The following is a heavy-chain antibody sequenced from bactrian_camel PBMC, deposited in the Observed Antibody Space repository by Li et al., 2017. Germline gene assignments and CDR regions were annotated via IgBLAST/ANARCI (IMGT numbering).Heavy chain of an antibody. CDR3: GYGGFCSSYKFNY. J-gene: IGHJ4*01. Sequence: QLVESGGGSVQAGGSLRLSCAAAAFTYSRYVMGWFRQVPGMKREGVATIDSDGTTAYADSVKGRFTISRDNDKGTLYLQMNLLEPADTAMYYCGYGGFCSSYKFNYSGRGTQVTVS. D-gene: IGHD3*01. V-gene: IGHV3S55*01. CDR2: IDSDGTT. CDR1: AFTYSRYV.